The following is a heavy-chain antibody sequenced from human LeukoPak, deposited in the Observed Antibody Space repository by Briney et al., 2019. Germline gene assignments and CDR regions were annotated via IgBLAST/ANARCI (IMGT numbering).Heavy chain of an antibody. J-gene: IGHJ4*02. CDR3: ARDAVLIEVPIRQGDY. CDR2: INSDGSST. Sequence: PGGSLRLSCAASGFTFSSYWMHWVRQAPGKGLVWVSRINSDGSSTNYADSVKGRFTISRDNAKNTLYLQMNGLRAEDTAVYYCARDAVLIEVPIRQGDYWGQGTLVTVSS. CDR1: GFTFSSYW. V-gene: IGHV3-74*01. D-gene: IGHD5-24*01.